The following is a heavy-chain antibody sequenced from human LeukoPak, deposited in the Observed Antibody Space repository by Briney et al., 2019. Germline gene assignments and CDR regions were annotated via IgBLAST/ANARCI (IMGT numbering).Heavy chain of an antibody. J-gene: IGHJ6*02. CDR1: GFTFSSYG. CDR3: ARVRDQQSYGMDV. V-gene: IGHV3-30*03. D-gene: IGHD2-2*01. Sequence: SGRSLRLSCAASGFTFSSYGMHWVRQAPGKGLEWVAVISYDGSNKYYADSVKGRFTISRDNSKNTLYLQMNSLRAEDTAVYYCARVRDQQSYGMDVWGQGTTVTVS. CDR2: ISYDGSNK.